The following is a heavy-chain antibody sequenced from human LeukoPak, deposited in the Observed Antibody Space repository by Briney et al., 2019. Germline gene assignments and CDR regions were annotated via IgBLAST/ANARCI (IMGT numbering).Heavy chain of an antibody. V-gene: IGHV4-30-4*01. J-gene: IGHJ4*02. CDR2: IYYSGST. CDR1: GGSISSGDYY. CDR3: ARGVGATTYY. Sequence: NPSETLSLTCTVSGGSISSGDYYWSWIRQPPGKGLEWIGYIYYSGSTYYNPSLKSRVTISVDTSKNQFSLKLSSVTAADTAVHYCARGVGATTYYWGQGTLVTVSS. D-gene: IGHD1-26*01.